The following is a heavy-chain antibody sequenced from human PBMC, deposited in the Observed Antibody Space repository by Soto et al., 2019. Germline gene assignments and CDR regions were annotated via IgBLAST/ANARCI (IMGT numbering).Heavy chain of an antibody. CDR3: TRDYGDYGIPGGMDV. V-gene: IGHV3-49*04. CDR1: GFTFGDYA. D-gene: IGHD4-17*01. Sequence: EVQLVESGGGLVQPGRSLRLSCTASGFTFGDYAMSWVRQAPGKGLEWVGFIRSKAYGGTTEYAASVKGRFTISRDDSKSIAYLQMNSLKTEDTAVYYCTRDYGDYGIPGGMDVWGQGTTVTVSS. CDR2: IRSKAYGGTT. J-gene: IGHJ6*02.